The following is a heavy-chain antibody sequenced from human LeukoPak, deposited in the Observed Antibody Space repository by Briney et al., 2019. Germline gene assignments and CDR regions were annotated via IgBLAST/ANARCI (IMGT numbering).Heavy chain of an antibody. CDR2: INPNSGGT. CDR3: ARDRRDYDILTGYSISYYFDY. V-gene: IGHV1-2*02. Sequence: ASVKVSCKASGYTFTGYYMHWVRQAPGQGLEWMGWINPNSGGTNYAQKFQGRVTMTRDTSTSTVYMELSSLRSEDTAVYYCARDRRDYDILTGYSISYYFDYWGQGTLVTVSS. D-gene: IGHD3-9*01. CDR1: GYTFTGYY. J-gene: IGHJ4*02.